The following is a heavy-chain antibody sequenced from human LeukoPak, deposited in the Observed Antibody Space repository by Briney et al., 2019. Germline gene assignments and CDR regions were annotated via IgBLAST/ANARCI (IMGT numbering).Heavy chain of an antibody. Sequence: ASVKVSCKASGYTFTGYYMHWVRQAPGQGLEWMGWINPNSGGTNYAQKFQGRVTMTRDTSISTAYMELCRLRSDDTAVYYCATPQARGWYGFDFDYWGQGTLVTVSS. CDR2: INPNSGGT. CDR3: ATPQARGWYGFDFDY. J-gene: IGHJ4*02. CDR1: GYTFTGYY. V-gene: IGHV1-2*02. D-gene: IGHD6-19*01.